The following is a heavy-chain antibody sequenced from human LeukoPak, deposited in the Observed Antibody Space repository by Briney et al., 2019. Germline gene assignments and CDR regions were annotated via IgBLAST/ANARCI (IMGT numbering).Heavy chain of an antibody. V-gene: IGHV3-64*01. CDR2: ISSNGGST. D-gene: IGHD4-17*01. J-gene: IGHJ4*02. Sequence: GGSLRLSCAASGFTFSSYAMHWVRQAPGKGLEYVSAISSNGGSTYYANSVKGRFTISRDNSKNTLYLQMGSLRAEDTAVYYCARLDGDSGSYYFDYWGQGTLVTVSS. CDR1: GFTFSSYA. CDR3: ARLDGDSGSYYFDY.